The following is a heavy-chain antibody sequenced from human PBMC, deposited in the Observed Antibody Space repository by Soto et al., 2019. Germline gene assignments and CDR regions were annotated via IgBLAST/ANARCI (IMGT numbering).Heavy chain of an antibody. CDR2: IHHSGST. D-gene: IGHD1-26*01. CDR3: ARETGGAIDY. CDR1: GDSISTSSYY. J-gene: IGHJ4*02. Sequence: QLQLQESGPGLLRPSETLTLTCTVSGDSISTSSYYWGWVRQPPGKGLEWIGTIHHSGSTFYKPPLRSRVTLSVDTSRNQFSLKVNSVTAADTATYYCARETGGAIDYWGQGILVTVSS. V-gene: IGHV4-39*01.